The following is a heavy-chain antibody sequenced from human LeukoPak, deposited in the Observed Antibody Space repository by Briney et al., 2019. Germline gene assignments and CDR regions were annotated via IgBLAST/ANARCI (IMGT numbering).Heavy chain of an antibody. V-gene: IGHV1-8*01. D-gene: IGHD3-22*01. CDR2: MNPNSGNT. CDR1: GYTFTSYD. Sequence: ASVKVSCKASGYTFTSYDINWVRQATGQGLEWMGWMNPNSGNTGYAQKFQGRVTITTDESTSTAYMELSSLRSEDTAVYYCAREKSSITMIVVAPFDYWGQGTLVTVSS. CDR3: AREKSSITMIVVAPFDY. J-gene: IGHJ4*02.